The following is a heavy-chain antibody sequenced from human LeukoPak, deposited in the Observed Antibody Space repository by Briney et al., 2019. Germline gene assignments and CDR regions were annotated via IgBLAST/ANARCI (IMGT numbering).Heavy chain of an antibody. Sequence: SVKVSCKASGGTFSSYAISWVRQAPGQGLEWMGGNIPIIGTANYAQKFQGRVTITTDESTSTAYMELSSLRSEDTAVYYCARAVADYCSSTSCYSPPHPFDPWGQGTLVTVSS. J-gene: IGHJ5*02. CDR1: GGTFSSYA. D-gene: IGHD2-2*01. CDR2: NIPIIGTA. CDR3: ARAVADYCSSTSCYSPPHPFDP. V-gene: IGHV1-69*05.